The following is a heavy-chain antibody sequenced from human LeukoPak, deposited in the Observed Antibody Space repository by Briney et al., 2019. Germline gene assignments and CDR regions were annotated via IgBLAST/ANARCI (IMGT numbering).Heavy chain of an antibody. D-gene: IGHD3-10*01. CDR2: IYYSGST. V-gene: IGHV4-31*03. CDR3: VRYSYYYASGSQFDY. CDR1: GGSISSGGYY. Sequence: SQTLSLTCTVSGGSISSGGYYWSWIRQHPGKGLEWIGYIYYSGSTYYNPSLKSRVTISVDTSKNQFSLKLSSVTAAGTAVYYCVRYSYYYASGSQFDYWGQGTLVTVSS. J-gene: IGHJ4*02.